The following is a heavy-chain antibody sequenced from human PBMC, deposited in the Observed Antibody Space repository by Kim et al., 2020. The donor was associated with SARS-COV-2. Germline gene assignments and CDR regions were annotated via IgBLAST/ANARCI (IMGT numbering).Heavy chain of an antibody. Sequence: SETLSLTCAVYGGSFSGYYWSWIRQPPGKGLEWIGEINHSGSTNYNPSLKSRVTISVDTSKNQFSLKLSSVTAADTAVYYCARDGPRITIFGVTQARGYYYYGMDVWGQGTTVTVSS. J-gene: IGHJ6*02. CDR3: ARDGPRITIFGVTQARGYYYYGMDV. CDR1: GGSFSGYY. D-gene: IGHD3-3*01. CDR2: INHSGST. V-gene: IGHV4-34*01.